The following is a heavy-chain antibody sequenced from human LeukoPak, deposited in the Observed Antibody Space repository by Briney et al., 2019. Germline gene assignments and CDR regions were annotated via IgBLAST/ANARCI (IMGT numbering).Heavy chain of an antibody. D-gene: IGHD3-3*02. J-gene: IGHJ4*02. CDR1: GFTFSSYS. V-gene: IGHV3-21*01. Sequence: GGSLRLSCAASGFTFSSYSMNWVRQAPGKGLEWVSSISSSSSYIYYADSVKGRFTISRDNAKNSLYLQMNSLRAKDTAVYYCARDLNAPIFGVVISFDYWGQGTLVTVSS. CDR3: ARDLNAPIFGVVISFDY. CDR2: ISSSSSYI.